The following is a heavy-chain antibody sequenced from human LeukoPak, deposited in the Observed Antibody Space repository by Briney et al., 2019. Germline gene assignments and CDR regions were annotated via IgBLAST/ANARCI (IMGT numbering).Heavy chain of an antibody. CDR3: ARDKYYYDSSGSIRFDY. V-gene: IGHV4-4*07. CDR2: IYTSGST. J-gene: IGHJ4*02. Sequence: SETLSLTCTVSGGSISSYYWSWIRQPAGKGLEWIGCIYTSGSTNYNPSLKSRVTMSVDTSKNQFSLKLSSVTAADTAVYYCARDKYYYDSSGSIRFDYWGQGTLVTASS. D-gene: IGHD3-22*01. CDR1: GGSISSYY.